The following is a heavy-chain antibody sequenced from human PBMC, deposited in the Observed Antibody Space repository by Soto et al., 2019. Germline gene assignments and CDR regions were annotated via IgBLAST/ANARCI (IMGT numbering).Heavy chain of an antibody. Sequence: PGGSLRLSGAASGFTCTRYSMNWVRQAPRKGLEWVSSISSTTNYIYYADSMKGRFTVSRDNAKNSVYLEMNSLSAEDTALYYCARESEDLTSNFDYWGQGTLVTVS. CDR3: ARESEDLTSNFDY. V-gene: IGHV3-21*01. CDR2: ISSTTNYI. J-gene: IGHJ4*02. CDR1: GFTCTRYS.